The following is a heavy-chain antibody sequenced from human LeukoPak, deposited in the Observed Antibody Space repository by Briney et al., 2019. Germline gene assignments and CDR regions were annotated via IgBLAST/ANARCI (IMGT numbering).Heavy chain of an antibody. CDR3: AKAEHYDILTGYSHFDC. CDR1: GFIFSSYA. V-gene: IGHV3-23*01. D-gene: IGHD3-9*01. CDR2: ISGSGTST. Sequence: GGSLRLSCAASGFIFSSYAMTWVRQAPGRGLEWVSVISGSGTSTYHADSVKGRFTVSRDNSKNTLYLQMNSLRAEDTAVYYCAKAEHYDILTGYSHFDCWGQGTLVTVSS. J-gene: IGHJ4*02.